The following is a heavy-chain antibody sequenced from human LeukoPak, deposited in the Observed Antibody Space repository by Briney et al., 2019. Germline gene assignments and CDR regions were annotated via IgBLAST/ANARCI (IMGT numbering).Heavy chain of an antibody. D-gene: IGHD3-10*01. J-gene: IGHJ6*03. CDR1: GFTFSSYS. CDR2: ISSSSSYI. V-gene: IGHV3-21*01. Sequence: GGSLRLSCAASGFTFSSYSMNWVRRAPGKGLEWVSSISSSSSYIYYAASVKGRFTISRDNAKNSLYLQMNSVRAEDTAVYYCARGPRITMVRGGQWYYYMDVWGKGTTVTISS. CDR3: ARGPRITMVRGGQWYYYMDV.